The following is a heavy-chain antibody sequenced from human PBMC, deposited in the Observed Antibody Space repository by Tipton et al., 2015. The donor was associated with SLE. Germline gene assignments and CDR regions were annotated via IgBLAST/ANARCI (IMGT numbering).Heavy chain of an antibody. V-gene: IGHV4-61*02. CDR1: GGSISSGGSS. CDR2: VYSSGNT. J-gene: IGHJ4*02. CDR3: ARDGFTPWDS. Sequence: TLSLTCTVSGGSISSGGSSWSWIRQAAGKGLEWIGRVYSSGNTNFNPSLKSRVTISIDRSKNQFSLNLSSVTAADTAVYYCARDGFTPWDSWGQGTLVTVSS. D-gene: IGHD2-15*01.